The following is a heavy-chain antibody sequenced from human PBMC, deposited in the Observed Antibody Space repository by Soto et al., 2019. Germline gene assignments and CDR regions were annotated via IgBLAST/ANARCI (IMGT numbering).Heavy chain of an antibody. Sequence: EVHLLESGGGLVQPGGSLRLSCAASGFTFNTFVMSWVRQAPGKGLEWVSTISGSGGSIYYADSVKGRFTISRDNSQKMLYLQMNSLRADDTALYYCAGGDDYWGQGTLVTVSS. CDR2: ISGSGGSI. CDR3: AGGDDY. CDR1: GFTFNTFV. V-gene: IGHV3-23*01. J-gene: IGHJ4*02. D-gene: IGHD3-10*01.